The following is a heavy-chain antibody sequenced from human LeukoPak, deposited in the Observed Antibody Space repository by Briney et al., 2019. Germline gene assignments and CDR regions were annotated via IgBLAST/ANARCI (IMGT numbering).Heavy chain of an antibody. CDR3: AKAPVTSCRGAFCYPFDY. CDR2: MSSSDDGR. D-gene: IGHD2-15*01. Sequence: GGSLRLSCATSRFSFSSYAMSWVRQAPGKGLEWVSAMSSSDDGRYYAASVRGRFTISRDTSRSTLYLQMNSLRAEDAAVYYCAKAPVTSCRGAFCYPFDYWGQGTLVTVSS. J-gene: IGHJ4*02. V-gene: IGHV3-23*01. CDR1: RFSFSSYA.